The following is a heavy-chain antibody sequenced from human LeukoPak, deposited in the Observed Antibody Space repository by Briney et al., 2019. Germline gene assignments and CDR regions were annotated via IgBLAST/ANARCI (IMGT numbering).Heavy chain of an antibody. CDR2: FSGSGSST. J-gene: IGHJ6*02. CDR1: GFTFSSYS. D-gene: IGHD2-2*01. CDR3: AKVVIPAATVFYYFYGMDV. Sequence: SGGSLRLSCAASGFTFSSYSMNWVRQAPGKGLEWVSTFSGSGSSTYYADSVKGRFTISRDNSKNTLYLQMNSLRAEDTAVYYCAKVVIPAATVFYYFYGMDVWGQGTTVTVSS. V-gene: IGHV3-23*01.